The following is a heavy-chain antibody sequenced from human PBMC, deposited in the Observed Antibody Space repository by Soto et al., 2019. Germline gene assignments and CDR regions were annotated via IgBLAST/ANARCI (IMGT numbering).Heavy chain of an antibody. D-gene: IGHD3-22*01. CDR3: ARDLAYYYDSSGSDDAFDI. CDR2: INANSGDT. CDR1: GYTFTGYY. J-gene: IGHJ3*02. Sequence: ASVKVSCKASGYTFTGYYMHWVRQAPGQGLEWMGWINANSGDTKYAQKFQGRVTMTRDTSASTAYMELSSLRSEDTAVYYCARDLAYYYDSSGSDDAFDIWGQGTMVTVSS. V-gene: IGHV1-2*02.